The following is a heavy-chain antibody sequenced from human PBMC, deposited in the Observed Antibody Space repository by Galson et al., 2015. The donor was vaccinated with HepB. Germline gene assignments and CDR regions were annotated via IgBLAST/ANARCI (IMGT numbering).Heavy chain of an antibody. D-gene: IGHD1-7*01. V-gene: IGHV3-7*01. CDR2: IKQDGSEV. CDR3: ARDAGTNINYIYFDY. Sequence: SLRLSCAVSGFTFSSHWMSWVRQAPGKGLEWVAHIKQDGSEVYYVDFVKGRLTISRDNAKDSLYLQMNSLRAEDTAVYYCARDAGTNINYIYFDYWGQGTLVIVSS. J-gene: IGHJ4*02. CDR1: GFTFSSHW.